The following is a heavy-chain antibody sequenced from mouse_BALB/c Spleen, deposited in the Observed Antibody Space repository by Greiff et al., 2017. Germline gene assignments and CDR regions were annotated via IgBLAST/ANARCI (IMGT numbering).Heavy chain of an antibody. CDR1: GYSFTSYW. D-gene: IGHD1-1*01. CDR3: TRRYGSSTDYFDY. Sequence: VQLQQSGTVLARPGASVKMSCKASGYSFTSYWMHWVKQRPGQGLEWIGAIFPGNSDTSYNQKFKGKAKLTAVTSASTAYMELSSLTNEDSAVYYCTRRYGSSTDYFDYWGQGTTLTVSS. CDR2: IFPGNSDT. J-gene: IGHJ2*01. V-gene: IGHV1-5*01.